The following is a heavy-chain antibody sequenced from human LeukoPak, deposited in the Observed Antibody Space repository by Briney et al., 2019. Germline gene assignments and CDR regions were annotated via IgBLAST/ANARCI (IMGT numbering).Heavy chain of an antibody. CDR2: IWSDGSDK. Sequence: PGGSLRLSCAASGFTFSHYGMHWVRQTPRAGLEWVAVIWSDGSDKYYAKSVKGRFTISRDNSKNSLFLQMNSLRAEDTAVYYCAKDAQRGFDYSNSLQNWGQGILVTVSS. CDR1: GFTFSHYG. J-gene: IGHJ1*01. V-gene: IGHV3-33*06. D-gene: IGHD4-11*01. CDR3: AKDAQRGFDYSNSLQN.